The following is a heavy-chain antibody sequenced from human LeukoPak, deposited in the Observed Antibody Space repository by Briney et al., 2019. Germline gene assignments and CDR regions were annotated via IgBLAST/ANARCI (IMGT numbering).Heavy chain of an antibody. CDR3: VTDIPYSGGYCFVY. V-gene: IGHV3-15*01. J-gene: IGHJ4*02. Sequence: PGGSLRLSCAASGITFRTAWMSWVRQAPGKGLEWVGRIKSKTDGGTTDYAAPVKDRFTISRDDSKDTLYLQMNSLKTEDTAVYYCVTDIPYSGGYCFVYWGQGTLVTVSS. CDR2: IKSKTDGGTT. CDR1: GITFRTAW. D-gene: IGHD2-21*02.